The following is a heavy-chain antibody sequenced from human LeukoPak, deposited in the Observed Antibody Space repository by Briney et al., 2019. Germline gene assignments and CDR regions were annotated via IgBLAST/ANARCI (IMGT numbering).Heavy chain of an antibody. Sequence: GASLRLSCAASGFTFTSYAMSWVRQAPGKGLEWVPVISGSGGSTYYADSVKGRFTISRDNSKNTLYLQMNSLRAEDTAVYYCAKDGGDYFDYWGQGTLVTVSS. CDR2: ISGSGGST. V-gene: IGHV3-23*01. CDR1: GFTFTSYA. J-gene: IGHJ4*02. D-gene: IGHD4-17*01. CDR3: AKDGGDYFDY.